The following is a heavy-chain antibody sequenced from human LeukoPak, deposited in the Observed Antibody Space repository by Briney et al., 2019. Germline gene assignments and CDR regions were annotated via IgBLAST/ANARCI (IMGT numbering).Heavy chain of an antibody. CDR2: TYYRSKWYN. J-gene: IGHJ4*02. D-gene: IGHD1-26*01. CDR3: ARVSGSLRGPLDY. Sequence: SQTLSLTCALSGDSVSSDSAAWNWIRQSPSRGLEWLGRTYYRSKWYNDYAVSVKSRITINPDTSKDQFSLQLNSVTPEDTAVYYCARVSGSLRGPLDYWGQGTLVTVSS. CDR1: GDSVSSDSAA. V-gene: IGHV6-1*01.